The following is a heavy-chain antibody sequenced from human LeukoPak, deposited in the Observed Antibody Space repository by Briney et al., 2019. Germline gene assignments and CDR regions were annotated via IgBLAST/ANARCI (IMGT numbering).Heavy chain of an antibody. CDR1: GGSISSYY. Sequence: SSETLSLTCTVSGGSISSYYWSWIRQPPGKGLEWIGYIYYTGSTNYNPSLKSRVTMSVDTSKNQFSLKLSSVIAADTAVYYCARYDFNKFFDYWGQGTLVTVSS. CDR2: IYYTGST. CDR3: ARYDFNKFFDY. J-gene: IGHJ4*02. D-gene: IGHD3-3*01. V-gene: IGHV4-59*01.